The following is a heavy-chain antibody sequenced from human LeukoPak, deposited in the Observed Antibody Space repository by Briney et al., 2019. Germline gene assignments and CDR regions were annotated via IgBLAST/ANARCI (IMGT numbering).Heavy chain of an antibody. J-gene: IGHJ4*02. CDR2: IYYSGTT. CDR3: ASFDFWSGLNPDY. CDR1: GDSLSKISYY. D-gene: IGHD3-3*01. Sequence: SETLSLTCTVSGDSLSKISYYWGWIRQPPGKGLEWIGSIYYSGTTYYNPSLKSRVTISMDTSKDQFSLKLTSVTATDTAVYYGASFDFWSGLNPDYWGQGTRIIVSS. V-gene: IGHV4-39*01.